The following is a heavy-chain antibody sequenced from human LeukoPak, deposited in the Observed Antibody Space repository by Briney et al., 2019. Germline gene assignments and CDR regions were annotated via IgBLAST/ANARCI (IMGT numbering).Heavy chain of an antibody. CDR1: SDSINGHY. CDR2: IHYKGST. D-gene: IGHD6-19*01. J-gene: IGHJ4*02. V-gene: IGHV4-59*08. Sequence: SETLSLTRTISSDSINGHYWSWIRQPPARRLEWIGDIHYKGSTNYNLSLKSRVTISVDTSKNHLSLNLTSVLAADTAIYYCARRDTGWNYCDYWGQGILVTVSS. CDR3: ARRDTGWNYCDY.